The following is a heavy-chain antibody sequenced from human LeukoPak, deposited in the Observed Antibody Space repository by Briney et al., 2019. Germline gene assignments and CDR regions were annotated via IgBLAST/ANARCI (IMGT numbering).Heavy chain of an antibody. D-gene: IGHD6-19*01. CDR1: GDSVSSNSAA. CDR3: VRRGVTGNSFDY. Sequence: SQTLSLTCAIAGDSVSSNSAAWNWIMQSPSRGLEWLGRTYYRSKWYNDYAVSVKSRITINPDTSKNQFSLQLNSVTPEDTAVYYCVRRGVTGNSFDYWGQGTQVTVSS. V-gene: IGHV6-1*01. J-gene: IGHJ4*02. CDR2: TYYRSKWYN.